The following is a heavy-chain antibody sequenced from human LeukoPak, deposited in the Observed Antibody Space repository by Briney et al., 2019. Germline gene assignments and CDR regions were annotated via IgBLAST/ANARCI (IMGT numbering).Heavy chain of an antibody. D-gene: IGHD2-15*01. CDR3: YVVTMT. V-gene: IGHV3-7*01. Sequence: GGSLRLSCAASGFTFSSYGMHWVRQAPGKGLEWVANIKQDGSEKYYVDSVKGRFTISRDNAKNSLYLQMNSLSAEDTAVYYCYVVTMTWGQGTLVTVSS. CDR2: IKQDGSEK. CDR1: GFTFSSYG. J-gene: IGHJ4*02.